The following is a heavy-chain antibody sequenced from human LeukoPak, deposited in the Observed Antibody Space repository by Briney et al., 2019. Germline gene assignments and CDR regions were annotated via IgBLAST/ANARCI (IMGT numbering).Heavy chain of an antibody. CDR1: GGTVSSYA. J-gene: IGHJ4*02. V-gene: IGHV1-69*06. D-gene: IGHD1-1*01. CDR3: ARGALPDWNGGYYFDY. Sequence: ASVKVSCKASGGTVSSYAISWVRQAPGQGLEWMGGIIPIFGTANYAQKFQGRVTITADKSTSTAYMELSSLRSEDTAVYYCARGALPDWNGGYYFDYWGQGTLVTVSS. CDR2: IIPIFGTA.